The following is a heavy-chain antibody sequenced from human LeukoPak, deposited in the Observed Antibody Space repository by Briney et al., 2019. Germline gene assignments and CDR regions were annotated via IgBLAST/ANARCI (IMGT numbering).Heavy chain of an antibody. CDR1: GFTFDDYA. Sequence: PGRSLRLSCAASGFTFDDYAMHWVRQAPGKGLEWVSGISWNSGSIVYADSVKGRFTISRDNAKNSLYLQMNSLRAEDTALYYCAKELRLGELSPLDYWGQGTLVTVSS. D-gene: IGHD3-16*02. J-gene: IGHJ4*02. V-gene: IGHV3-9*01. CDR3: AKELRLGELSPLDY. CDR2: ISWNSGSI.